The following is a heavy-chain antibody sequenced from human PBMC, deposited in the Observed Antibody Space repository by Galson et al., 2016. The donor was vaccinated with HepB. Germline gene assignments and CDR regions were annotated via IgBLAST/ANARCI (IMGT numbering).Heavy chain of an antibody. J-gene: IGHJ4*02. CDR2: ISAASNT. CDR3: ANYLGYGSGRPGYFHS. V-gene: IGHV3-23*01. CDR1: GFTFTSAW. D-gene: IGHD3-10*01. Sequence: SLRLSCAASGFTFTSAWMSWVRQAPGKGLAWVSVISAASNTYYTDSVKGRFTISRDNSKTTLYLEMNSLRVEDTAVYFCANYLGYGSGRPGYFHSWGQGTLVTVSP.